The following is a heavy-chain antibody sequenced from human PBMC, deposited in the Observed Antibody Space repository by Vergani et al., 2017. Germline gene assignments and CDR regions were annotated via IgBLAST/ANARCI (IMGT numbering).Heavy chain of an antibody. CDR3: ARGAGLQLGTQDYCGMDV. Sequence: EVQLVESGGGLVQPGGSLRLSCAASGFTFSSYSMNWVRQAPGKGREWVSYISSSSSTIYYADSVKGRFTISRDNAKNSLYLQMKSLRDEDTAVYYCARGAGLQLGTQDYCGMDVWGQGTTVTVSS. V-gene: IGHV3-48*02. J-gene: IGHJ6*02. CDR1: GFTFSSYS. CDR2: ISSSSSTI. D-gene: IGHD6-6*01.